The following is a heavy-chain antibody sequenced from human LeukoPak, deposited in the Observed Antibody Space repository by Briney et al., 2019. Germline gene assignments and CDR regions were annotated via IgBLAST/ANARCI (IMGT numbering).Heavy chain of an antibody. CDR1: GGTFSSYA. J-gene: IGHJ4*02. CDR2: IIPIFGTA. CDR3: ARSTTLTGEYYFDY. V-gene: IGHV1-69*05. Sequence: SVKVSCKASGGTFSSYAISWVRQAPGQGLEWMGGIIPIFGTANYAQKFQGRVTITTDESTSTAYMELSSLRSEDTAVYYCARSTTLTGEYYFDYWAREPWSPSPQ. D-gene: IGHD7-27*01.